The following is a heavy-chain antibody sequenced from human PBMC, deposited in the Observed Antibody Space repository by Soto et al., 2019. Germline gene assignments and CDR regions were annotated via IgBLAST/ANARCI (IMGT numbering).Heavy chain of an antibody. Sequence: QLQLQESGSRLVKPSQTLSLTCVVSGASLSSGHYSWSWIRQSAGKGLEFIGYISQSGSSHYNPSLQSRVTISVDKSKTQFSLRLSSVTAADTAVYYCASQTDHGLDFWGQGTLVTVSS. CDR3: ASQTDHGLDF. V-gene: IGHV4-30-2*06. CDR1: GASLSSGHYS. D-gene: IGHD4-17*01. J-gene: IGHJ4*02. CDR2: ISQSGSS.